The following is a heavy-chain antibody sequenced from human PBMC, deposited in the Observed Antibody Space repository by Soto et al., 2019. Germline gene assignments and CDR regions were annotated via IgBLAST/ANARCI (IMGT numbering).Heavy chain of an antibody. D-gene: IGHD6-19*01. CDR1: GASISSYF. Sequence: PSETLSLTCTVSGASISSYFWTWIRQPAGKGLDWIGRISTSGTTNYNPSLKSRVTMSVDTSKNHFSLNLSSVTAADTAVYYGAREAGPDRWFDPWGQGTLVTVSS. V-gene: IGHV4-4*07. CDR2: ISTSGTT. CDR3: AREAGPDRWFDP. J-gene: IGHJ5*02.